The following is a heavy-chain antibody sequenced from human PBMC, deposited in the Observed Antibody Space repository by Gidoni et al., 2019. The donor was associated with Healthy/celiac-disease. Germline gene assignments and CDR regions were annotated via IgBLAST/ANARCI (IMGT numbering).Heavy chain of an antibody. J-gene: IGHJ6*02. CDR1: GGTFSSHA. CDR3: ARKREYYDILTGPPKKNYYYGMDV. V-gene: IGHV1-69*01. Sequence: QVQLVQSGAEVKKPGPSVKVSCKASGGTFSSHALSWVRRAPGQGLEWLGGIIPIFGTANYAQKFQGRVTITADESTSTAYMELSSLRSEDTAVYYCARKREYYDILTGPPKKNYYYGMDVWGQGTTVTVSS. D-gene: IGHD3-9*01. CDR2: IIPIFGTA.